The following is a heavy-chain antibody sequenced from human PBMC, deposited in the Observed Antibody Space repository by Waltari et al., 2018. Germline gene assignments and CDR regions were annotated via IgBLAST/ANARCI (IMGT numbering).Heavy chain of an antibody. D-gene: IGHD1-7*01. CDR1: GGSFSGYY. J-gene: IGHJ4*02. V-gene: IGHV4-34*01. CDR2: INNSGST. Sequence: QVQLQQWGAGLLKPSETLSLTCAVYGGSFSGYYWSWIRQPPGKGLEWIGEINNSGSTNYNPSLKSRVTVSVDTSKNQFALKLSSVTAADTAVYYCARGLGELYYWGQGTLVTVSS. CDR3: ARGLGELYY.